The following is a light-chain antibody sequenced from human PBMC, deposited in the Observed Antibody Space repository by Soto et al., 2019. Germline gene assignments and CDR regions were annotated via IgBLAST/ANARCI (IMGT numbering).Light chain of an antibody. CDR3: HQFDGSRPAFT. V-gene: IGKV3-20*01. CDR1: QSVSSRN. Sequence: ETMLTQSPGTLSLSPGERATLSCRASQSVSSRNLAWYQHKPGQAPRLLIYGASFRATGIPDRFSGSGSGTDFTLTIRGLETEAAAVYYCHQFDGSRPAFTFGQGTKLEI. J-gene: IGKJ2*01. CDR2: GAS.